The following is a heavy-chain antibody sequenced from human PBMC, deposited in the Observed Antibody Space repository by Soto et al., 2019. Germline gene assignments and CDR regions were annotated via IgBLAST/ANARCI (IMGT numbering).Heavy chain of an antibody. CDR2: ISYDGSNK. CDR3: AKDFEEGQWPDAFDI. D-gene: IGHD6-19*01. CDR1: GFTFSSYG. Sequence: GGSLRLSCAASGFTFSSYGMHWVRQAPGKGLEWVAVISYDGSNKYYADSVKGRFTISRDNSKNTLYLQMNSLRAEDTAVYYCAKDFEEGQWPDAFDIWGQGTMVTVSS. V-gene: IGHV3-30*18. J-gene: IGHJ3*02.